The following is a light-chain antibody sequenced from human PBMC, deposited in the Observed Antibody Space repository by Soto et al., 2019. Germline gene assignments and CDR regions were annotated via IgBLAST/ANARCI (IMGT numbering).Light chain of an antibody. Sequence: DIQMTQSPSSVSASVGDRVSITCRARQGISSWLAWYQQKPGEAPNLLIYAASSLQSGVPSRFSGSGSGTDVTLTISSLQPEDFATYYCQQTYTFPVTFGQGTRLEIK. CDR2: AAS. J-gene: IGKJ5*01. CDR3: QQTYTFPVT. V-gene: IGKV1D-12*01. CDR1: QGISSW.